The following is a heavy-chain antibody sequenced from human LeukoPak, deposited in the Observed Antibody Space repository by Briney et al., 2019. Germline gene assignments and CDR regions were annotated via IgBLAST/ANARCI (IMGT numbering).Heavy chain of an antibody. CDR1: GFTFSDHY. CDR3: SRDATGDH. CDR2: SRNRAKSYTT. V-gene: IGHV3-72*01. J-gene: IGHJ4*02. Sequence: GGSLRLSCAVSGFTFSDHYMDWVRQAPGKGLEWVGRSRNRAKSYTTDYAASVKGRFTISRDDSKSRLYLQMNRLETEDTAVYYCSRDATGDHWGQGTLVSVSS.